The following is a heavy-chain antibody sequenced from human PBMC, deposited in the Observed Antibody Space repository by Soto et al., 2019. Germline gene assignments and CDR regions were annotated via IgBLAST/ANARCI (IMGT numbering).Heavy chain of an antibody. CDR1: GGTFSIYA. J-gene: IGHJ4*02. CDR2: IIPIFGTA. Sequence: SVKVSCKASGGTFSIYAISCVLQAPGQWLEWMGGIIPIFGTANYAQKFQGRVTITADESTSTAYMELSSLRSEDTAVYYCARIGAADTFDYWGQGTLVTVSS. V-gene: IGHV1-69*13. CDR3: ARIGAADTFDY. D-gene: IGHD6-13*01.